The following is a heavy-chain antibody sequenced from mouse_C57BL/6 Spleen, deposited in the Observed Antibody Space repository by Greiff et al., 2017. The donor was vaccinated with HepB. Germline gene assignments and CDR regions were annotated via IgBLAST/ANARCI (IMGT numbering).Heavy chain of an antibody. D-gene: IGHD1-1*01. Sequence: EVMLVESGGDLVQPGGSLKLSCAASGFTFSDYYMYWVRQTPEKRLEWVAYISNGGGSNYYQDTVKGRLTISRDNAKNTLYLQRSRLKSEDTAMYYYEKYCYDFDYWGQGTTLTVSS. CDR3: EKYCYDFDY. V-gene: IGHV5-12*01. CDR1: GFTFSDYY. CDR2: ISNGGGSN. J-gene: IGHJ2*01.